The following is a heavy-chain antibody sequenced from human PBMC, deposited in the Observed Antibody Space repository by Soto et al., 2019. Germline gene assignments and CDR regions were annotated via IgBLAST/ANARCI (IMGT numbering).Heavy chain of an antibody. CDR1: GFTFSNAW. V-gene: IGHV3-15*01. CDR3: TTRTRYSFDAFDI. D-gene: IGHD5-18*01. J-gene: IGHJ3*02. CDR2: IKSKTDGGTT. Sequence: LSLSCAASGFTFSNAWMSWVRQAPGKGLEWVGRIKSKTDGGTTDYAAPVKGRFTISRDDSKNTLYLQMNSLKTEDTAVYYCTTRTRYSFDAFDIWGQGTMVTVSS.